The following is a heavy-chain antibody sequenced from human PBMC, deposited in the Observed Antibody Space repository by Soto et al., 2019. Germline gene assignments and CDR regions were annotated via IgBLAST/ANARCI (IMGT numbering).Heavy chain of an antibody. CDR3: AKKWGFLSIFFGVVQFRYFIPRHMAV. D-gene: IGHD3-3*01. V-gene: IGHV3-23*01. J-gene: IGHJ6*04. CDR2: ISGSGGST. Sequence: GGSLRLSCAASGFTFSSYAMSWVRQAPGKGLEWVSAISGSGGSTYYADSVKGRFTISRDNSKNTLYLQMNSLGAEDTAVYYRAKKWGFLSIFFGVVQFRYFIPRHMAVGAKGTTVPVSP. CDR1: GFTFSSYA.